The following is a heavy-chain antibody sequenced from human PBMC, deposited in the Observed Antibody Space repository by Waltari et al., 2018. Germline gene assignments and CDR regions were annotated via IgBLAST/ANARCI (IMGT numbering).Heavy chain of an antibody. D-gene: IGHD6-19*01. CDR3: AKIAVAGTHYFDY. V-gene: IGHV3-30*02. CDR2: IRYDGSNK. CDR1: GFTFSSYG. Sequence: QVQLVESGGGVVQPGGSLRLSCAASGFTFSSYGMHWVRQAPGKGLEWVAFIRYDGSNKYYADSVKGRFTISRDNSKNTLYLQMNSLRAEDTAVYYCAKIAVAGTHYFDYWGQGTLVTVSS. J-gene: IGHJ4*02.